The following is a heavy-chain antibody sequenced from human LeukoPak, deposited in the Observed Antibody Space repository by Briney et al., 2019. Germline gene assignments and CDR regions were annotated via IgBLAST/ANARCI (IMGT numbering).Heavy chain of an antibody. CDR3: ARYSSSWKKEDY. D-gene: IGHD6-13*01. CDR1: GYTSTSYG. Sequence: ASVKVSCKASGYTSTSYGIGWVRQAPGQGLERMGWISAYNGHTNYAQKLQGRVTMTTDTSTSTAYMELRSLRSDDTAVYYCARYSSSWKKEDYWGQGTLVTVSS. CDR2: ISAYNGHT. V-gene: IGHV1-18*01. J-gene: IGHJ4*02.